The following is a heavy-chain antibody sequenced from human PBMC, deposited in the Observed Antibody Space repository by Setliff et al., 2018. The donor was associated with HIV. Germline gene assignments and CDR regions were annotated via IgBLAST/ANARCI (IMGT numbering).Heavy chain of an antibody. V-gene: IGHV3-30*04. Sequence: GGSLRLSCAASGFTFSSYGMHWARQAPGKGLEWVALISYDGNIKHYPDSVKGRFTISRDNSRNTLFLQMNNLRPEDTATYYCVRDPIEGSPDYFDYWGQGALVTVSS. CDR2: ISYDGNIK. CDR1: GFTFSSYG. CDR3: VRDPIEGSPDYFDY. D-gene: IGHD1-26*01. J-gene: IGHJ4*02.